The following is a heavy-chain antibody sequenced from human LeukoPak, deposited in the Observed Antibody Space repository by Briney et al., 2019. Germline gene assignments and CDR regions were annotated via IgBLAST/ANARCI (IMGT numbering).Heavy chain of an antibody. CDR2: IYSSVST. CDR1: GDSINDHY. D-gene: IGHD2-15*01. CDR3: ARQRCSGGSCYRVDQLYYMDV. J-gene: IGHJ6*03. V-gene: IGHV4-4*09. Sequence: SETLSLTCTVSGDSINDHYWSWIRQPPGEGLEWKAYIYSSVSTNYNPSLKSRVTISIDTSKSHFSLKLNSVTAAGAGVYYCARQRCSGGSCYRVDQLYYMDVWGKGTTVTVSS.